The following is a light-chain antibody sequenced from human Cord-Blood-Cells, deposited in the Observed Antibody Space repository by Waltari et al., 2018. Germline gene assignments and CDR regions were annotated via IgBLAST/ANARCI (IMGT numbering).Light chain of an antibody. Sequence: DIQMTQSPSSLSASVGNRVTIPCQASQDIINYLNWYQQKPGKEPKLLIYDASNLETGVPSRFSGGGSGTDFTITISSLLPEDIATYYCQQYDNLLPYTFGQGTKLEIK. CDR1: QDIINY. CDR2: DAS. V-gene: IGKV1-33*01. J-gene: IGKJ2*01. CDR3: QQYDNLLPYT.